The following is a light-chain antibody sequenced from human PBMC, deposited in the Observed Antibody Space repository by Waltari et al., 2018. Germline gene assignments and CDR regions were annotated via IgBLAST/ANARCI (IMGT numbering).Light chain of an antibody. V-gene: IGKV3-11*01. J-gene: IGKJ5*01. CDR3: QQRYNWPPIT. Sequence: LVLSHSPATLSLSLAKIATLSCSASKSVISYLAWYQPKPGQSPRLLIYDASNGATGVPARFSGSGSGTDFTLTISSLEPEDFAVYFCQQRYNWPPITFGQGTRLEIK. CDR1: KSVISY. CDR2: DAS.